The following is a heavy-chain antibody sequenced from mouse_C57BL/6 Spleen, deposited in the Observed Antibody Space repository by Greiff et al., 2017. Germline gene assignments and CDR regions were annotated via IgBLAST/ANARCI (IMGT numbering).Heavy chain of an antibody. D-gene: IGHD2-3*01. Sequence: EVKLMESGGGLVQPGESLKLSCESNEYEFPSHDMSWVRKTPEKRLELVAAINSDGGSTYYPDTMERRFIISRDKTKKTLYLQMSSLRSEDTALYYCARQLNGYYGGFAYWGQGTLVTVSA. CDR3: ARQLNGYYGGFAY. CDR2: INSDGGST. V-gene: IGHV5-2*01. CDR1: EYEFPSHD. J-gene: IGHJ3*01.